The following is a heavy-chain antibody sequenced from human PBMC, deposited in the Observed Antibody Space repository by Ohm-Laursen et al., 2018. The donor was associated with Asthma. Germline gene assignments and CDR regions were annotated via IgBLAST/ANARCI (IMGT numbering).Heavy chain of an antibody. CDR1: GGSISSGGYY. CDR3: ARDSHTSYYFDY. V-gene: IGHV4-31*03. J-gene: IGHJ4*02. Sequence: TLSLTCTVSGGSISSGGYYWSWIRQHPGKGLEWIGYIYYSGSTYYNPSLKSRVTISVDTSKNQFSLKLSSVTAADTAVYYCARDSHTSYYFDYWGQGTLVTVSS. CDR2: IYYSGST.